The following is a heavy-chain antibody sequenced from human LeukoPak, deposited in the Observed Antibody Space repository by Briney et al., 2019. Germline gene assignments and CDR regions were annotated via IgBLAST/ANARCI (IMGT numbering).Heavy chain of an antibody. V-gene: IGHV3-33*01. CDR1: GFTFSSYG. J-gene: IGHJ4*02. Sequence: GGSLRLSCAASGFTFSSYGTHWVRQAPGKGLEWVAVIWYDGSNKYYADSVKGRFTISRDNSKNTLYLQMNSLRAEDTAVYYCARVYWSHPAKYYFDYWGQGTLVTVSS. CDR3: ARVYWSHPAKYYFDY. CDR2: IWYDGSNK. D-gene: IGHD2-8*02.